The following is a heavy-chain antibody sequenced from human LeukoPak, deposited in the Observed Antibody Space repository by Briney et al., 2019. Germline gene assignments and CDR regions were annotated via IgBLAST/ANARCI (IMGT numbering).Heavy chain of an antibody. CDR3: ARVGVVVPAAWFDP. CDR2: ISANNGNT. V-gene: IGHV1-18*01. J-gene: IGHJ5*02. D-gene: IGHD2-2*01. Sequence: ASVKVSCKASGYSFGIFGISWVRQAPGQGLEWMGWISANNGNTNYAQNLQGRVTMTTDTSTSTAYMELRSLRSDDTAVYHCARVGVVVPAAWFDPWGQGTLVTVSS. CDR1: GYSFGIFG.